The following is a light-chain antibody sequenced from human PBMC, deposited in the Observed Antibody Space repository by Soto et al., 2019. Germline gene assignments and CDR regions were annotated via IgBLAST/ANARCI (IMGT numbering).Light chain of an antibody. J-gene: IGKJ3*01. Sequence: DIQMTQSPSSLSASVGDRVSITCRASQSIRSHLNWFQHKPGKAPKVLIYGASSLQGGVPSRFSCSGSVTDFTLTIKSLQPEYFATYYCQQSFSSPFTFGPGTKVDVK. V-gene: IGKV1-39*01. CDR1: QSIRSH. CDR2: GAS. CDR3: QQSFSSPFT.